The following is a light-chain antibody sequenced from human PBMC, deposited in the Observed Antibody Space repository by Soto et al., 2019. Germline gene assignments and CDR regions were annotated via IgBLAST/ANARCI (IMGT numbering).Light chain of an antibody. CDR3: CSYTSSSTLV. Sequence: QSALTQPASVSGSPGQSITISCTGTSSDVGGYNYVSWYQQHPGKAPKLMIFDVSNRPSGISNRFSASKSGNTASLTISGLQAEDEADYYCCSYTSSSTLVFGGGTKVTVL. CDR2: DVS. V-gene: IGLV2-14*01. J-gene: IGLJ2*01. CDR1: SSDVGGYNY.